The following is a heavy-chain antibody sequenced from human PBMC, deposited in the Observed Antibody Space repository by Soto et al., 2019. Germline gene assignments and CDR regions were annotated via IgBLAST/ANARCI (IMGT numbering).Heavy chain of an antibody. CDR2: IGTAGDT. V-gene: IGHV3-13*01. D-gene: IGHD2-15*01. J-gene: IGHJ3*02. Sequence: EVQLVESGGGLVQPGGSLRLSCAASGFTFSSYDMHWVRQATGKGLEWVSAIGTAGDTYDPGSVKGRFTISRENAKYSLYLHMNSLRAGDTAVYYCARALGYCSGGSCRDTIGAFDIWGQGTMVTVSS. CDR3: ARALGYCSGGSCRDTIGAFDI. CDR1: GFTFSSYD.